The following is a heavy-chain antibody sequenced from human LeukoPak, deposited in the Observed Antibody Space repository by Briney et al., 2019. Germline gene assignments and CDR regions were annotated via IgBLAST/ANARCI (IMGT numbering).Heavy chain of an antibody. V-gene: IGHV4-39*01. Sequence: SETLSLTCTVPGDSISSSSYYWGWIRQPPGKGLEWIAYIYYSGSTFYNPSLKSRVTISVDTSKNQFSLRLSSVTAADTAMYYCVRVSEGVSSLFYYYYMDVWGKGTTVTISS. J-gene: IGHJ6*03. CDR3: VRVSEGVSSLFYYYYMDV. D-gene: IGHD1-26*01. CDR1: GDSISSSSYY. CDR2: IYYSGST.